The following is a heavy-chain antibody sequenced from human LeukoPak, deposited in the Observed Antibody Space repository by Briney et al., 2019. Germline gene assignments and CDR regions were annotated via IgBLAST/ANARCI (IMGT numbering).Heavy chain of an antibody. CDR1: GFTFSSYA. D-gene: IGHD1-26*01. CDR3: ARDPYSGGYGDYYYYYMDL. J-gene: IGHJ6*03. Sequence: PGGSLRLSCAASGFTFSSYAMHWVRQAPGKGLEWVSSITSSSSYIYYADSVKGRFTISRDNAKNSLYLQMNSLRAEDTAVYYCARDPYSGGYGDYYYYYMDLWGQGTTVTISS. CDR2: ITSSSSYI. V-gene: IGHV3-21*01.